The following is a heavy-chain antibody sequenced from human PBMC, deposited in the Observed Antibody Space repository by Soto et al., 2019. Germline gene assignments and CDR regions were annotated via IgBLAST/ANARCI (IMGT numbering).Heavy chain of an antibody. D-gene: IGHD3-22*01. CDR2: IGGRGTSS. J-gene: IGHJ4*02. CDR3: AKSRYADSSGDYYDF. Sequence: LRLSCAASGFTFSNYAMSWVRQAPGKGLEWVSGIGGRGTSSYYADSVKGRFAISRDNSYNTLFLQLHSLRAEGTAVYYCAKSRYADSSGDYYDFWGQGTRVTVSS. V-gene: IGHV3-23*01. CDR1: GFTFSNYA.